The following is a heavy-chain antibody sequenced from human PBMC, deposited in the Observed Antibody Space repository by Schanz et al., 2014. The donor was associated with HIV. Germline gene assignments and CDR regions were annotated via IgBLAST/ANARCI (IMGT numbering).Heavy chain of an antibody. CDR3: ARGRGGIAAAPFDY. Sequence: QVQLQQSGAEVKKPGSSVKVSCKASGGTFSIYAISWVRQAPGQGLEWMGGIAPIFNTPNYAEKFRDRVTITADDSANTAYMELSRLRSDDTALYFCARGRGGIAAAPFDYWGQGTLVTVSS. J-gene: IGHJ4*02. D-gene: IGHD6-13*01. CDR1: GGTFSIYA. CDR2: IAPIFNTP. V-gene: IGHV1-69*01.